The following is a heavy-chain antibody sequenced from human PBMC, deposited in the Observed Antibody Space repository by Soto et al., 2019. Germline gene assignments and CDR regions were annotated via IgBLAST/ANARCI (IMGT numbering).Heavy chain of an antibody. D-gene: IGHD2-15*01. V-gene: IGHV3-7*01. Sequence: EVQLVESGGGLVQPGGSLRLSCAASGFTFSSYWMSWVHQAPGKGLEWVANIKQDGSEKYYVDSVKGRFTISRDNAKNSLYLQMNSLRAEDTAVYYCARAPHVFSCSGGSCRDYWGQGTLVTVSS. J-gene: IGHJ4*02. CDR2: IKQDGSEK. CDR1: GFTFSSYW. CDR3: ARAPHVFSCSGGSCRDY.